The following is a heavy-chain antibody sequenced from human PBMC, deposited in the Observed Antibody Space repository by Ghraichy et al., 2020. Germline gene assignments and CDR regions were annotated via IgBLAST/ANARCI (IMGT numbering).Heavy chain of an antibody. J-gene: IGHJ4*02. D-gene: IGHD6-19*01. CDR3: AKMGIAVAGHDGNFDY. Sequence: SETLSLTCTVSGASTSLNYWSWIRQPPGKGLEWIGFVSYGGNTNYNPSLKGRVTISMDTSKKQFSLKLNSVTGADTAVYYCAKMGIAVAGHDGNFDYWGQGTLVTVSS. CDR2: VSYGGNT. CDR1: GASTSLNY. V-gene: IGHV4-59*08.